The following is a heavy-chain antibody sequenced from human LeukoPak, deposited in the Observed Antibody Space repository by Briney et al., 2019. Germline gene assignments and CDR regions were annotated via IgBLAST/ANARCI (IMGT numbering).Heavy chain of an antibody. D-gene: IGHD2-2*01. V-gene: IGHV1-8*01. J-gene: IGHJ6*03. CDR1: GYTFTSYD. CDR2: MNPNSGNT. CDR3: AREHCSSTSCYYYYMDV. Sequence: ASVKVSCKASGYTFTSYDINWVRQATGQGLEWMGWMNPNSGNTGNAQKFQGRVTMTRNTSISTAYMELSSLRSEDTAVYYCAREHCSSTSCYYYYMDVWGKGTTVTVSS.